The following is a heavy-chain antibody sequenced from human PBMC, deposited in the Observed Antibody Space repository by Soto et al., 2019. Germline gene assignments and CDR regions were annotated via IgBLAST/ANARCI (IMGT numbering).Heavy chain of an antibody. Sequence: QVQLVESGGGVVQPGRSLRLSCAASGFTFSSYGMHWVRQAPGKGLEWVAGIWYDGSNKYYGDSVKGRFTSSRDNSKNTLYLQVNSLRAEDTAVYYCARERGVIAAALRVYYGMDVWGQGTTVTVSS. J-gene: IGHJ6*02. CDR3: ARERGVIAAALRVYYGMDV. V-gene: IGHV3-33*01. D-gene: IGHD6-13*01. CDR1: GFTFSSYG. CDR2: IWYDGSNK.